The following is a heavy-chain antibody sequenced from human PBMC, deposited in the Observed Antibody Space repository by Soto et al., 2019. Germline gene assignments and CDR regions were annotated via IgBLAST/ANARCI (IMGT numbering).Heavy chain of an antibody. D-gene: IGHD2-2*01. Sequence: GGSLRLFCAASGLTFSSYAMSWVRQAPGKGLEWVSAISGSVGSTYYADSVKGRFTISRDNSKNTLYLQMNSLRAEDTAVYYCAKGNPLYYMASSSTFEYWGKGTLVLVSA. J-gene: IGHJ4*02. CDR2: ISGSVGST. CDR3: AKGNPLYYMASSSTFEY. CDR1: GLTFSSYA. V-gene: IGHV3-23*01.